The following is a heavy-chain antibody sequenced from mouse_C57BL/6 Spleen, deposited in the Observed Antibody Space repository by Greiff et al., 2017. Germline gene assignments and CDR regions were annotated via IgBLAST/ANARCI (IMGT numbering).Heavy chain of an antibody. V-gene: IGHV1-54*01. D-gene: IGHD2-4*01. J-gene: IGHJ2*01. CDR1: GYAFTNYL. CDR3: ARGDYLYYFDY. CDR2: INPGSGGT. Sequence: VQLQQSGAELVRPGTSVKVSCKASGYAFTNYLIEWVKQRPGQGLEWIGVINPGSGGTNYNEKFKGKATLTADKSSSTAYMQLSSLTFEDSAVYFCARGDYLYYFDYWGQGTTRTVSS.